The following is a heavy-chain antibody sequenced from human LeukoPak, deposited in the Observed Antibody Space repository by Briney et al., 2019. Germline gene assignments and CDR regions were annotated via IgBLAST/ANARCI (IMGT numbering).Heavy chain of an antibody. CDR3: ARYRPRTTKGGDFDY. V-gene: IGHV3-48*03. CDR2: ISRRGSTT. Sequence: GGSLRPSCAASGFTFSDFEMNWVRQAPGKGLEWVSDISRRGSTTYYADSVKGRFTISRDNAKNSLYLQMNSLRVEDTAVYYCARYRPRTTKGGDFDYWGQGTLVTVSS. CDR1: GFTFSDFE. D-gene: IGHD2-21*01. J-gene: IGHJ4*02.